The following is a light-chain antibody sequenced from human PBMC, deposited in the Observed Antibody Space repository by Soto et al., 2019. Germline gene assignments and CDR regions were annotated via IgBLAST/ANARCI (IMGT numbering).Light chain of an antibody. Sequence: DIQMTQSPSSLSASVGDRVTITCRASQSISSYLNWYQQKPGKAPKLLIYAASSLQSGVPSRLSGSGSGSDFTLTISSLQPGDFATYYCQQSYSTPLTFGGGTKVDIK. CDR1: QSISSY. J-gene: IGKJ4*01. V-gene: IGKV1-39*01. CDR2: AAS. CDR3: QQSYSTPLT.